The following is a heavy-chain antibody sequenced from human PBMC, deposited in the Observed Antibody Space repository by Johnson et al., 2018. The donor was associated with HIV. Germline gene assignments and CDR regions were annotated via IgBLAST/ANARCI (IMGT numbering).Heavy chain of an antibody. CDR2: IYSGGST. D-gene: IGHD6-13*01. CDR1: GFNVSGNY. V-gene: IGHV3-66*01. Sequence: VQLVESGGGLVQPGGSLRLSCVASGFNVSGNYMSWVRQAPGRGLEWVSVIYSGGSTYYADSVKGRFTISRYNSKNTLYLQMNTLRAEDTAVYYCARDFRYSSIWYDAFDIWGQGTMVTVSS. J-gene: IGHJ3*02. CDR3: ARDFRYSSIWYDAFDI.